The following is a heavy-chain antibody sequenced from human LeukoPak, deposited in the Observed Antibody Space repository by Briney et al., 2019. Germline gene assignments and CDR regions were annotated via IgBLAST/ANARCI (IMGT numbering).Heavy chain of an antibody. V-gene: IGHV3-74*01. CDR3: ARDRHCTNGVCHSPPGMDV. J-gene: IGHJ6*02. CDR1: GFTFSNFW. Sequence: PGGSLRLSCAASGFTFSNFWMHWVRQAPGKGLVWVALIYGDGSFTRYADSVKGRFTISRDNAKNTVYLQMNSLRVEDTAVYYCARDRHCTNGVCHSPPGMDVWGQGTTVTVSS. CDR2: IYGDGSFT. D-gene: IGHD2-8*01.